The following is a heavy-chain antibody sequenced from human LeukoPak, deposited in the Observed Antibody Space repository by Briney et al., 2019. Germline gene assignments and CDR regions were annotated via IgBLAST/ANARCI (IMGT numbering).Heavy chain of an antibody. D-gene: IGHD5-18*01. CDR2: ISSSSGYI. J-gene: IGHJ4*02. CDR3: ASSGYNYGYEQDDY. CDR1: GFSFSSYS. V-gene: IGHV3-21*01. Sequence: GGSLRLSCAASGFSFSSYSMNWVRQAPGKGLEWVSSISSSSGYIYYADSVKGRFTISRDNAKNSLYLQMNSLRAEDTAVYYCASSGYNYGYEQDDYWGQGTLVSVSS.